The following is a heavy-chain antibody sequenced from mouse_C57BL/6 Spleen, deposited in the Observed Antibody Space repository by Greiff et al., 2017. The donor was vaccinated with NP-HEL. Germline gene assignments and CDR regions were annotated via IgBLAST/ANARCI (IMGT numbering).Heavy chain of an antibody. CDR2: LWGVGST. CDR3: ASGGSNLFAY. Sequence: VQLVESGPGLVAPSQSLSITCTVSGFSLTSYGVDWVRQSPGKCLEWLGVLWGVGSTNYNSALKSRLSISKDNSKSQVFVKMNSLQTDDTAMYYCASGGSNLFAYWGQGTLVTVSA. CDR1: GFSLTSYG. V-gene: IGHV2-6*01. D-gene: IGHD2-5*01. J-gene: IGHJ3*01.